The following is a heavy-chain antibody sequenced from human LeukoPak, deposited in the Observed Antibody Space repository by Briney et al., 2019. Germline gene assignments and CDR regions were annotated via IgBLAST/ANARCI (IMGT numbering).Heavy chain of an antibody. CDR2: IWSDGSNE. CDR1: GFTFSNYD. D-gene: IGHD2-15*01. Sequence: GGSLRLSCAASGFTFSNYDMHWVRQAPGKGLEWVAVIWSDGSNEYSTDSLKGRFTISRDNSKNTLYLRMNSLRAEDAAVYYCARQMSVFGGGDWLDPWGQGTLVTVSS. V-gene: IGHV3-33*01. J-gene: IGHJ5*02. CDR3: ARQMSVFGGGDWLDP.